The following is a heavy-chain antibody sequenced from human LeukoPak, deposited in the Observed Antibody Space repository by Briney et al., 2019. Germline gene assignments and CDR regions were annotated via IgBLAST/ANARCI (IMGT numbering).Heavy chain of an antibody. CDR2: IKRTSDGGTT. CDR1: GFTFSNAW. Sequence: PGGSLRLSCAASGFTFSNAWMSWVRQAPGEGLEWVGRIKRTSDGGTTDYAAPVKGRFTISRDDSKNMVYLQMNSLTTEDTAVYYCATDLLDDWGQGTLVTVSP. V-gene: IGHV3-15*01. CDR3: ATDLLDD. J-gene: IGHJ4*02.